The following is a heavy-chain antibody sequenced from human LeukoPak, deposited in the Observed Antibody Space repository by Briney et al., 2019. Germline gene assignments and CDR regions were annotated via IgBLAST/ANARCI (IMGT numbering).Heavy chain of an antibody. CDR3: AREYIRYSNYGVGFDR. J-gene: IGHJ5*02. CDR1: GGSFSGYY. CDR2: INHSGST. D-gene: IGHD4-11*01. Sequence: PSETLSLTCAVYGGSFSGYYWSWIRQPPGKGLEWIGEINHSGSTNYNTSLTSRVTISLDTSKNQFSLKPSSVTAADTAVYYCAREYIRYSNYGVGFDRWGQGTLVTVSS. V-gene: IGHV4-34*01.